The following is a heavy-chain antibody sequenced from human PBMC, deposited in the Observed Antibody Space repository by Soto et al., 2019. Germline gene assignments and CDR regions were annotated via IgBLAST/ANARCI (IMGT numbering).Heavy chain of an antibody. CDR1: GGSISSSNW. CDR2: IYHSGST. V-gene: IGHV4-4*02. Sequence: QVQLQESGPGLVKPSGTLSLTCAVSGGSISSSNWWSWVRQPPGKGLEWIGEIYHSGSTNYNPSLQSRVTISVDKSQNQFSLKLSSVTAADTAVYSCAGNPWDGYTGYYFDYWGQGTLVTVSS. D-gene: IGHD5-18*01. J-gene: IGHJ4*02. CDR3: AGNPWDGYTGYYFDY.